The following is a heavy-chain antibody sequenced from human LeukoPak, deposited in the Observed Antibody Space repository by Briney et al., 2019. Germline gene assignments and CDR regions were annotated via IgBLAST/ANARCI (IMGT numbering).Heavy chain of an antibody. CDR1: GFTLSSYN. V-gene: IGHV3-48*01. CDR3: ARADRYYDVFTGKMGDY. CDR2: ITSSSGTI. J-gene: IGHJ4*02. Sequence: GGSLRLSCAPSGFTLSSYNMNWVRQAPGKGLEWVSYITSSSGTIYYADSVKGRFTICRNNAKNSLYLQMNSLRAEDTAVYYCARADRYYDVFTGKMGDYWGQGTLVTVFS. D-gene: IGHD3-9*01.